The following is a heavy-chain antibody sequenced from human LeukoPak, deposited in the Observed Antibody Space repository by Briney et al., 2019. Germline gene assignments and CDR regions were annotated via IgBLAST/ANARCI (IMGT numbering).Heavy chain of an antibody. Sequence: GGSLRLSCAAPGFTFGDSYMAWIRQTPGKGLEWISYITGLSRTIYYADSVRGRFTISRDNGKNSLYLQMNSLRAEDTAVYYCARDRFDNRRGGAGYFDLWGRGTLVAVSS. J-gene: IGHJ2*01. CDR2: ITGLSRTI. D-gene: IGHD3-22*01. V-gene: IGHV3-11*04. CDR1: GFTFGDSY. CDR3: ARDRFDNRRGGAGYFDL.